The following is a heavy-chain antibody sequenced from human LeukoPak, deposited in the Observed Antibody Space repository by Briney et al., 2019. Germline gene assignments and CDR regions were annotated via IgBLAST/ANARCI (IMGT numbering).Heavy chain of an antibody. CDR1: GFTFSSYV. D-gene: IGHD2-2*02. Sequence: GGSLRLSCAASGFTFSSYVMSWVRQAPGKGLEWVSGISGSGGSTSYADSVKGRFTISRDNSKNTLFLQMNSLRAEDTAVYYCAKVRDYCSSTSCYRAPFDYWGKGTLVTVSS. V-gene: IGHV3-23*01. CDR3: AKVRDYCSSTSCYRAPFDY. CDR2: ISGSGGST. J-gene: IGHJ4*02.